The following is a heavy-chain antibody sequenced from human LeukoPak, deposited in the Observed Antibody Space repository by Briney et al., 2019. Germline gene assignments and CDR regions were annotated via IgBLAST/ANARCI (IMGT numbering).Heavy chain of an antibody. D-gene: IGHD4-23*01. V-gene: IGHV1-18*01. CDR1: GYTFTSYG. J-gene: IGHJ4*02. CDR2: ISAYNGNT. Sequence: ASVKVSCKASGYTFTSYGISWVRQAPGQGLEWMGWISAYNGNTNYAEKVQGRVTMTADTSKSTAYMELRSLRSDDTAIYYCARQSVVTAPIDSWGQGTLVTVCS. CDR3: ARQSVVTAPIDS.